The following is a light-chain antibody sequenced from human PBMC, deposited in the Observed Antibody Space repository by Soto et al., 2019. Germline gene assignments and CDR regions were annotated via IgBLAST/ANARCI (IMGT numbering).Light chain of an antibody. CDR1: QSVSNNY. CDR3: QQYGSSGT. V-gene: IGKV3-20*01. CDR2: GAS. Sequence: EIVLTQSPVTLSLSPVEGASLSCGASQSVSNNYLAWYQQKPGQAPRLLIYGASNRANGIPDRFSGSGSGTDFTLTISRLEPEDFAVYYCQQYGSSGTFGQGTKVDIK. J-gene: IGKJ1*01.